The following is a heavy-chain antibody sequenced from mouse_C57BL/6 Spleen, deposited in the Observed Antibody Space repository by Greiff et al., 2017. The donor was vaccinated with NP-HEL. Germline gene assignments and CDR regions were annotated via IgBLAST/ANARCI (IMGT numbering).Heavy chain of an antibody. CDR3: ARGRRTVYAMDY. J-gene: IGHJ4*01. D-gene: IGHD1-1*01. CDR2: IDPSDSYT. Sequence: VQLQQPGAELVKPGASVKLSCKASGYTFTSYWMQWVKQRPGQGLEWIGEIDPSDSYTNYNQKFKGKATLTVDTSSSTAYMQLSSLTSEDSAVYYCARGRRTVYAMDYWGQGTSVTVSS. CDR1: GYTFTSYW. V-gene: IGHV1-50*01.